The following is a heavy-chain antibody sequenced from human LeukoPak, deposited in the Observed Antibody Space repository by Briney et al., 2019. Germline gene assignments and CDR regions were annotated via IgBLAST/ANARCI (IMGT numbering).Heavy chain of an antibody. D-gene: IGHD3-10*01. Sequence: SETLSLTCTVSGGSFRTYYWTWIRQPPGKGLELIGFIFHTGSTNNTPSLKSRITMSVESSKNQFSLKVTSVTAADTAVYYCARGARSVVRGDVHFDYWGQGSLVTVSS. J-gene: IGHJ4*02. CDR1: GGSFRTYY. CDR2: IFHTGST. CDR3: ARGARSVVRGDVHFDY. V-gene: IGHV4-59*01.